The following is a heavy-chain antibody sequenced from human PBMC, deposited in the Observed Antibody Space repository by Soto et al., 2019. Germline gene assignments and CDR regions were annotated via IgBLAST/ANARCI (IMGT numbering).Heavy chain of an antibody. CDR1: GFKFSTYG. D-gene: IGHD1-26*01. Sequence: QVQLVESGGGVVQPGRSLRLSCGASGFKFSTYGMHWVRQAPGKGLEWVAVISYDGNNKDYADSVKGRFTISRDNSKNTSYLHMNSLRGEDTAVYYCAKGLVGYVFGVQDYYFGMDVWGQGTTVAVSS. J-gene: IGHJ6*02. V-gene: IGHV3-30*18. CDR3: AKGLVGYVFGVQDYYFGMDV. CDR2: ISYDGNNK.